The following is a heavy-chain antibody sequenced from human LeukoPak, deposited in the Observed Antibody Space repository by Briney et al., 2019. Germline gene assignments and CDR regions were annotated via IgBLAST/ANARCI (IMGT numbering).Heavy chain of an antibody. Sequence: SETQTLICTVSGGSISSSSYYWGWIRQPPGKGLEWIGSIYYSGSTYYNPSLKSRVTISVDTSKNQFSLKLSSVTAADTAVYYCARRSGSITILAYFDYWGHRNPFTVSS. J-gene: IGHJ4*01. CDR1: GGSISSSSYY. V-gene: IGHV4-39*01. D-gene: IGHD3-3*01. CDR2: IYYSGST. CDR3: ARRSGSITILAYFDY.